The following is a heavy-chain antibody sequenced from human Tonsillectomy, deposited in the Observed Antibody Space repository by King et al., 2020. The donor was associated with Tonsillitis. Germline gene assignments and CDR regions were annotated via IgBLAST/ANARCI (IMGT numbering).Heavy chain of an antibody. CDR2: ISDNGGST. J-gene: IGHJ2*01. V-gene: IGHV3-23*04. CDR3: AKPPRYCRGLSDWYLRP. D-gene: IGHD6-19*01. CDR1: GFTFSSYA. Sequence: VQLVESGGDLVQPGGSLRLSCAASGFTFSSYAMNWVRQAPGKGLEWVSGISDNGGSTYYADSVKGRFTISRDNSKNTLYMQMNSLRAEDTAVYYCAKPPRYCRGLSDWYLRPLGRGTLVPFSS.